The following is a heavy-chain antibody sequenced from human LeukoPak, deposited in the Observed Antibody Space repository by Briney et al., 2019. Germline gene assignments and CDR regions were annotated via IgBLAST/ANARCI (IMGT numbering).Heavy chain of an antibody. Sequence: SETLSLTCTVSGVSISSSNSYWGWIRQPPGKGLEWIGSIYYSGSTYYNPSLKSRVTISVDTSKNQFSLKLSSVTAADTAVYYCARRLPVALEAFDIWGQGTMVTVSS. CDR2: IYYSGST. CDR1: GVSISSSNSY. D-gene: IGHD1-1*01. CDR3: ARRLPVALEAFDI. V-gene: IGHV4-39*01. J-gene: IGHJ3*02.